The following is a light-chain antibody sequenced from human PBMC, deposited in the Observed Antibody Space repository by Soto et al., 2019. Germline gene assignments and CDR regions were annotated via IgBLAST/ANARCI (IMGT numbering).Light chain of an antibody. V-gene: IGKV1-5*01. CDR1: QSISSW. CDR2: DAS. Sequence: DIQVTQSRSTLSASVGDRVTITCRASQSISSWLAWYQQKPGKAPKLLIYDASSLESGVPSRFSGSGSGTEFTLTISSLQPDDFATYYCQQYNSYSPEWTFGQGTKVDIK. CDR3: QQYNSYSPEWT. J-gene: IGKJ1*01.